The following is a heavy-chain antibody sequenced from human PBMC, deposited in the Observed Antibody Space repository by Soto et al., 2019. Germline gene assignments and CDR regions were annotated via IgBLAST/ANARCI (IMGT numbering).Heavy chain of an antibody. CDR2: ISYDGSNE. CDR3: AALPAGGTPYDLRGGYGPSRYYRLDG. D-gene: IGHD3-3*01. J-gene: IGHJ6*02. V-gene: IGHV3-30*03. CDR1: GFTFSTYG. Sequence: GGSLRLSCAASGFTFSTYGMHWVRQTPGKGLEWVAVISYDGSNEYYADSVKGRFTISRDNSKMTLYLQMNSLRAEDTAEYYCAALPAGGTPYDLRGGYGPSRYYRLDGWGQGTTVTVSS.